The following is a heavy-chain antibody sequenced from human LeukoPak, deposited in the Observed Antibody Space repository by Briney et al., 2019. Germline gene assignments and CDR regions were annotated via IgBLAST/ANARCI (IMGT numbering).Heavy chain of an antibody. J-gene: IGHJ4*02. D-gene: IGHD1-26*01. CDR2: ISTSGVTI. CDR1: GFTFSGYE. Sequence: GGSLRLSCAASGFTFSGYEMNWVRQAPGKGLEWVSHISTSGVTIHYSDSVKGRYSSSRNNAKNSLYLQMNSLRVEDTAVYYCARDGVAGDTFFDYWGQGTLVTVSS. CDR3: ARDGVAGDTFFDY. V-gene: IGHV3-48*03.